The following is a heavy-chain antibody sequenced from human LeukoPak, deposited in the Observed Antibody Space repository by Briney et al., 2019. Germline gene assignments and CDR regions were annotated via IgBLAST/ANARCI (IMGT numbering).Heavy chain of an antibody. CDR1: GFTFSFYS. V-gene: IGHV3-21*01. Sequence: GGSLRLSCAASGFTFSFYSMTWVRQAPGKGLEWVSSISSTGSYRYYADSVKGRFTISRDNAKNSLYLQINSLRAEDTAIYYCARVSMAAAGTDDYYYYYGMDVWGQGTTVTVSS. J-gene: IGHJ6*02. D-gene: IGHD6-13*01. CDR2: ISSTGSYR. CDR3: ARVSMAAAGTDDYYYYYGMDV.